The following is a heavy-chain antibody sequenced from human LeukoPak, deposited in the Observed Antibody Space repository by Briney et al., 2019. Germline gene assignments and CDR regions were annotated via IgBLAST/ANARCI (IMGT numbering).Heavy chain of an antibody. CDR1: GFAFSTYS. CDR2: ITSTSTYI. V-gene: IGHV3-21*01. D-gene: IGHD5-12*01. J-gene: IGHJ6*03. CDR3: ARVAAGATIHNYYYSYMDV. Sequence: GGSLRLSCAASGFAFSTYSMSWVRQAPGKGLEWVSSITSTSTYIHYADSVRGRFTISRDNAENSLYLQVNGLRAEDTAVYYCARVAAGATIHNYYYSYMDVWGKGTTVTVFS.